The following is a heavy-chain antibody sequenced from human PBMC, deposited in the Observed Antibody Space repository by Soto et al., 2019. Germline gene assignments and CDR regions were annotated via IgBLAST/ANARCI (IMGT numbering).Heavy chain of an antibody. J-gene: IGHJ6*02. D-gene: IGHD4-17*01. CDR3: ARVRTVNFYGMDV. V-gene: IGHV1-2*02. CDR1: GYTFTDHY. CDR2: INPHSGDT. Sequence: QVQLVQSGAEVKKPGASVKVSYVASGYTFTDHYIHWVRQAPGQGLEWMGWINPHSGDTIYAQKFQGRVTLTRDTSSSTAYMELSRLRSDDTAVYYCARVRTVNFYGMDVWGLGTTVTVSS.